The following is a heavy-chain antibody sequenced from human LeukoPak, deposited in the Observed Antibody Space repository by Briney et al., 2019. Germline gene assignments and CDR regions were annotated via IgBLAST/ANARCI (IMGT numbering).Heavy chain of an antibody. D-gene: IGHD3-3*01. CDR2: IYSGGNT. CDR1: GFTFSSYA. V-gene: IGHV3-66*02. J-gene: IGHJ4*02. Sequence: GGSLRLSCAASGFTFSSYAMNWVRQAPGKGLEWVSVIYSGGNTYYADSVKGRFTISRDNSKNTLYLQMNSLRAEDTAVYYCARVSYDFWSGYPDYWGQGTLVTVSS. CDR3: ARVSYDFWSGYPDY.